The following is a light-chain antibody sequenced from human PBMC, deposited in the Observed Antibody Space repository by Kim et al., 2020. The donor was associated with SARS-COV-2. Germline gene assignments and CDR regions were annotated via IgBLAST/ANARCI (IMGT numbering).Light chain of an antibody. CDR3: ATWDNSLNTWV. Sequence: GQKVTSTSSGTTSNIGNNYASWYQQVPGSAPTLLIYDHDNRPSEIPDRFSGSQSGASATLGITDLQTGDEADYFCATWDNSLNTWVFGGGTQLTVL. CDR2: DHD. V-gene: IGLV1-51*01. J-gene: IGLJ3*02. CDR1: TSNIGNNY.